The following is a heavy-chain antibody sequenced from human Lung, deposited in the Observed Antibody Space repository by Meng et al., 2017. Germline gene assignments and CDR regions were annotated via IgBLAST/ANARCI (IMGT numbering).Heavy chain of an antibody. CDR1: GGAFGDSV. Sequence: QPWGSRLLSPSETLSHTCFFSGGAFGDSVGSWIRQPPGKGLEWIGEINHSGSTIYNASLESRATISVDTSQNNLSLKLSSVTAADTAVYYRARGLTTTAHDFDYCGQGTLVTVSS. CDR3: ARGLTTTAHDFDY. V-gene: IGHV4-34*01. J-gene: IGHJ4*02. CDR2: INHSGST. D-gene: IGHD1-26*01.